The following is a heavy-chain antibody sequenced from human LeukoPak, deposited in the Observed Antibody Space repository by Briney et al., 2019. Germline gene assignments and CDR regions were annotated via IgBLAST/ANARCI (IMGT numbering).Heavy chain of an antibody. V-gene: IGHV1-2*02. CDR3: ARGHDYSTHRQYYYYYYYMDV. D-gene: IGHD4-11*01. J-gene: IGHJ6*03. Sequence: ASVKVSCKASGYTFTGYYMHWVRQAPGQGREWMGWINPNSGGTNYAQKFQGRVTMTRDTSISTAYMELSRLRSDDTAVYYCARGHDYSTHRQYYYYYYYMDVWGKGTTVTVSS. CDR2: INPNSGGT. CDR1: GYTFTGYY.